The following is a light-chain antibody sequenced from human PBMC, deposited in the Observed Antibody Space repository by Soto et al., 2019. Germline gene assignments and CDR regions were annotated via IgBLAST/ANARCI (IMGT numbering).Light chain of an antibody. V-gene: IGKV1-5*03. CDR2: KAS. CDR1: QSISNW. CDR3: QQYNSYSWT. Sequence: DIQMTQSPSTLSASVGDRVTITCRASQSISNWLAWYQQRPGKAPKLLIYKASNLESGVPSRFSGSGSWTEFTLIISSMQPDDFATYYCQQYNSYSWTFGQGTKVEIK. J-gene: IGKJ1*01.